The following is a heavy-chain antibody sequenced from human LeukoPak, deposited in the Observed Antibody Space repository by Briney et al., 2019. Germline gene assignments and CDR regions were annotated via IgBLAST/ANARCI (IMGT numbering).Heavy chain of an antibody. CDR1: GGSISSGSYY. J-gene: IGHJ6*03. CDR3: ARDLVGGYYYMDV. V-gene: IGHV4-61*02. CDR2: IYTSGST. D-gene: IGHD3-16*01. Sequence: SETLSLTCTVSGGSISSGSYYWSWIRQPAGKGLEWIGRIYTSGSTNYNPSPKSRVTISVDTSKNQFSLKLSSVTAADTAVYYCARDLVGGYYYMDVWGKGTTVTVSS.